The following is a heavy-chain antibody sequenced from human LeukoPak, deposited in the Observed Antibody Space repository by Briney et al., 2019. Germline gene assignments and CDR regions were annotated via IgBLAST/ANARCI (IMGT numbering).Heavy chain of an antibody. CDR2: IYYSGTS. D-gene: IGHD1-26*01. CDR1: GGSISFYY. V-gene: IGHV4-59*08. Sequence: SETLSLTCTVSGGSISFYYWSWIRQPPGKGLEWIGYIYYSGTSSYNPSLKSRLTISVDTSSNQFSLKVASVSAADTAVYYCASTHAGRYYTTFDSWGQGTLVTVSS. J-gene: IGHJ4*02. CDR3: ASTHAGRYYTTFDS.